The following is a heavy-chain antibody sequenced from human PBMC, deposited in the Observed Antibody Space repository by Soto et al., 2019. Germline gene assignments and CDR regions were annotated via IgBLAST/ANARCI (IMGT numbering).Heavy chain of an antibody. D-gene: IGHD3-10*01. J-gene: IGHJ5*02. Sequence: GASVKVSCKASGYTFTSYYMHWVRQAPGQGLEWMGIINPSGGSTSYAQKFQGRVTMTRDTFTSTAYMELRSLRSDDTAVYYCARGVGSGSYYNQYNWFDPWGQGTLVTVSS. CDR2: INPSGGST. CDR1: GYTFTSYY. V-gene: IGHV1-46*01. CDR3: ARGVGSGSYYNQYNWFDP.